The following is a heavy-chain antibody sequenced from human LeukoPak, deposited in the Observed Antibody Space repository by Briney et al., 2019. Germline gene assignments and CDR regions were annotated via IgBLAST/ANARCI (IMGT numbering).Heavy chain of an antibody. D-gene: IGHD3-3*01. CDR2: ISTSSIYI. CDR3: ARDERLLSFLK. CDR1: GFTFSSYT. Sequence: GGSLRLSCEASGFTFSSYTMNWVRQAPGKGLEWVSSISTSSIYIYYSDSVKGRFTISRDNAKNSLYLQMNSLRAEDTAIYYCARDERLLSFLKWGQGTLVTVSS. V-gene: IGHV3-21*04. J-gene: IGHJ4*02.